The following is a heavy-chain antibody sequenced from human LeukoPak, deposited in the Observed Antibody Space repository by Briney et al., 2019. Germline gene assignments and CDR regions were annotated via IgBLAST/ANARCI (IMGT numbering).Heavy chain of an antibody. D-gene: IGHD3-10*01. Sequence: GGSLRLSCAASGFTFSSYAMSWVRQAPGKGLEWVSAISGSGGSTYYADSVKGRFTISKDNSKNTLYLQMNSLRAEDTAVYYCAKDGRLLWFGESNDAFDIWGQGTMVTVSS. CDR1: GFTFSSYA. CDR3: AKDGRLLWFGESNDAFDI. CDR2: ISGSGGST. J-gene: IGHJ3*02. V-gene: IGHV3-23*01.